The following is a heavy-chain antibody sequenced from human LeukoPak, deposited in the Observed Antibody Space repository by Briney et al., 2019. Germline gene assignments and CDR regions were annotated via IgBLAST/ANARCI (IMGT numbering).Heavy chain of an antibody. V-gene: IGHV3-30-3*01. CDR3: ARDRSSSWYYFDFDY. CDR2: ISYDGSNK. CDR1: GFTFSSSA. Sequence: GGSLRLSCAASGFTFSSSAMHWVRQAPGKGLEWVAIISYDGSNKYCADSVKGRFTISRDNSRNTLYLQMNSLRAEDTAVYYCARDRSSSWYYFDFDYWGQGTLVAVSS. D-gene: IGHD6-13*01. J-gene: IGHJ4*02.